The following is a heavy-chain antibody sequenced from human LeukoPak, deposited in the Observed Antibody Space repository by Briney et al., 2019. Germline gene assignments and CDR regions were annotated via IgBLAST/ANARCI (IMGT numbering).Heavy chain of an antibody. CDR3: AILGYCSGGSCYSADY. Sequence: ASVKVSCKASGGTFSSYAISWVRQAPGQGLEWMGGIIPIFGTASYAQKFQGRVTITADKSTSTAYMELSSLRSEDTAVYYCAILGYCSGGSCYSADYWGQGTLVTVSS. CDR1: GGTFSSYA. J-gene: IGHJ4*02. CDR2: IIPIFGTA. V-gene: IGHV1-69*06. D-gene: IGHD2-15*01.